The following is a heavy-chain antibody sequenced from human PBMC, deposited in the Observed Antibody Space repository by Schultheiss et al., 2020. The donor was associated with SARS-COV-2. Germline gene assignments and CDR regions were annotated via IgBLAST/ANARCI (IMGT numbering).Heavy chain of an antibody. CDR2: ISYDGSNK. J-gene: IGHJ4*02. D-gene: IGHD6-19*01. CDR3: AREGIAVAGTRGLVIDY. CDR1: GFTFSSYA. Sequence: GGSLRLSCEASGFTFSSYAMHWVRQAPGKGLEWVAVISYDGSNKYYSDSVKGRFTISRDNSKNTLYLQMNSLRAEDTAVYYCAREGIAVAGTRGLVIDYWGQGTLVTVSS. V-gene: IGHV3-30*01.